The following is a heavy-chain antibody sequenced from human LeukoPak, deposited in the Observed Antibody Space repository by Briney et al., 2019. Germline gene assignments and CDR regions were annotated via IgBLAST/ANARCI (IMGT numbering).Heavy chain of an antibody. CDR2: ISSSSYI. V-gene: IGHV3-21*01. CDR1: GFTFSSYS. Sequence: GGSLRLSCAASGFTFSSYSMNWVRQAPGKGLEWVSSISSSSYIYYADSVKGRFTISRDNSKNTLYLQMNSLRAEDTAVYYCARMVIAASFDYWGQGTLVTVSS. D-gene: IGHD6-6*01. J-gene: IGHJ4*02. CDR3: ARMVIAASFDY.